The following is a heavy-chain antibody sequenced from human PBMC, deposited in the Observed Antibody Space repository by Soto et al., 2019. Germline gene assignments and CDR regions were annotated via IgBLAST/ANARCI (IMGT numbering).Heavy chain of an antibody. CDR2: INPETGGT. J-gene: IGHJ6*02. Sequence: QVQLVQSGADVKTPGASVWVSCKASGYTFTGYYVLWVREAPVQGLEWMGWINPETGGTSYGQKFQGRVTLTKDTSINTASLELSRMRLDDAAVYFCARERYQVISDGIDVWGQGTTVTVSS. CDR1: GYTFTGYY. CDR3: ARERYQVISDGIDV. V-gene: IGHV1-2*02. D-gene: IGHD2-2*01.